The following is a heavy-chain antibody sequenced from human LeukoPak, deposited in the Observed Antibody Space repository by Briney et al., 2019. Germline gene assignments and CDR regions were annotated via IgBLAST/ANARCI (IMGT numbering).Heavy chain of an antibody. CDR3: AKAPATGEGYYFYYMDV. CDR2: VNGRGATT. Sequence: VGSLRLSCAASGFASGFTFSDYAVSWVRQAPGKGPKWVASVNGRGATTYYADSVRGRFTISRDNSKNTLYLQMISLGADDTAVYFCAKAPATGEGYYFYYMDVWGKGTTVTVSS. D-gene: IGHD7-27*01. CDR1: GFTFSDYA. V-gene: IGHV3-23*01. J-gene: IGHJ6*03.